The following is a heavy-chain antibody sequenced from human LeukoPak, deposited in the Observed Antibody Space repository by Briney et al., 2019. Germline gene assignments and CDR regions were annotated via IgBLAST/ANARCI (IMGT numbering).Heavy chain of an antibody. CDR3: AKESLRGHSYGFDN. J-gene: IGHJ4*02. D-gene: IGHD5-18*01. Sequence: GGSLRLSCAAPGFTFSSYRMNWVRQAPGKGLEWVSYISTSSSTIYYADSVRGRFTISRDNAKNSLYLQMNSLRAGDTALYYCAKESLRGHSYGFDNWGQGTLVTVSS. CDR1: GFTFSSYR. V-gene: IGHV3-48*01. CDR2: ISTSSSTI.